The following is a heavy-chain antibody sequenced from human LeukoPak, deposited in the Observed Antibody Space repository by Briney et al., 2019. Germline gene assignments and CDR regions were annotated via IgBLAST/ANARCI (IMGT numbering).Heavy chain of an antibody. D-gene: IGHD3-10*01. CDR3: ARDKGVYGSGSYLSV. Sequence: SETLSLTCTVSGGSISSYYWSWIRQPPGKGLEWIGRIYTSGSTNYNPSLKSRVTISVDTSKNQFSLKLSSVTAADTAVYYCARDKGVYGSGSYLSVWGQGTLVTVSS. CDR1: GGSISSYY. V-gene: IGHV4-4*08. J-gene: IGHJ4*02. CDR2: IYTSGST.